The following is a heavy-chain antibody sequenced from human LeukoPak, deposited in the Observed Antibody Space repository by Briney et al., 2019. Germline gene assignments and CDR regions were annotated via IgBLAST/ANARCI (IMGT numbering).Heavy chain of an antibody. J-gene: IGHJ4*02. V-gene: IGHV4-59*01. CDR1: GGSISSYY. CDR3: ARVGITMVRGGPGEFDY. CDR2: IYYSGNT. D-gene: IGHD3-10*01. Sequence: SETLSLTCTVSGGSISSYYWSWIRQPPGKGLEWIGYIYYSGNTNKNPSLKSRVTISVDTSKNQFSLKLSSVTAADTAVYYCARVGITMVRGGPGEFDYWGQGTLVTVSS.